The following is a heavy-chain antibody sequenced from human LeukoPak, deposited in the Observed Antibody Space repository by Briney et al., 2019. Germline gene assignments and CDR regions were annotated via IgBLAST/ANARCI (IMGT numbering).Heavy chain of an antibody. V-gene: IGHV4-59*11. CDR3: ARTLRGSERGAFDP. D-gene: IGHD3-10*01. CDR1: GGSMRTHF. Sequence: SETLSLTCTVSGGSMRTHFWSWIRQPPGKALEWIAYVNDGGSTSYHPSLQSRVAISVDTSKSQFSLRLTSVTAADTAVYYCARTLRGSERGAFDPWGQGTLATVSS. J-gene: IGHJ5*02. CDR2: VNDGGST.